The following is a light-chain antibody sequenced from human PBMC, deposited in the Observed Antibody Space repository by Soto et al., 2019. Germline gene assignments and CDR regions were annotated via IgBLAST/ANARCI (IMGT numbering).Light chain of an antibody. J-gene: IGLJ1*01. Sequence: QPVLTQPPSVSAAPGQRVTISCSGSSSNIGSNLVSWYQQLPGTAPKLLIYDNNKRASGIHDRFSGSKSGTSATLGITGLQNGDEADYYCGTWDSSLSAGVYVSGRKVTVL. V-gene: IGLV1-51*01. CDR3: GTWDSSLSAGV. CDR1: SSNIGSNL. CDR2: DNN.